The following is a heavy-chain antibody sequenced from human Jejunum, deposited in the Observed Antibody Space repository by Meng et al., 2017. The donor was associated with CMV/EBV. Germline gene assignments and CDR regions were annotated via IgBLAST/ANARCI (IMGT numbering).Heavy chain of an antibody. CDR1: EFSVETFW. V-gene: IGHV3-7*01. CDR2: INHDGTET. CDR3: ARDGKHDYFFDY. Sequence: EGSEFSVETFWMSWVRQAPGRGLEWVANINHDGTETYYVDSVKGRFTISRDNAKNSLYLHMSSLRGEDTAVYYCARDGKHDYFFDYWGQGALVTVSS. J-gene: IGHJ4*02. D-gene: IGHD2/OR15-2a*01.